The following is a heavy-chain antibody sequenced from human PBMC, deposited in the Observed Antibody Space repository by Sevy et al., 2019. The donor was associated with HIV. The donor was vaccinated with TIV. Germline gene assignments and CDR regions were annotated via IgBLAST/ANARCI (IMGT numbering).Heavy chain of an antibody. D-gene: IGHD4-17*01. Sequence: GGSLRLSCAASGFTFSSYEMNWVRQAPGKGLEWVSYISNSGTTISYSDSVKGRLTISRENARNSLYLQMNSLRAEDTAVYYCARDLPPSATTVAHFDCWGQGTLVTVSS. CDR3: ARDLPPSATTVAHFDC. CDR1: GFTFSSYE. J-gene: IGHJ4*02. V-gene: IGHV3-48*03. CDR2: ISNSGTTI.